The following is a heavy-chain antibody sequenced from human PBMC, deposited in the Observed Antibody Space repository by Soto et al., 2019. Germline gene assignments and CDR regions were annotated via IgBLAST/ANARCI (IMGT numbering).Heavy chain of an antibody. CDR2: ITGSDGRT. CDR3: AKDYSNPYYYYGMDV. V-gene: IGHV3-23*01. Sequence: VSLRLSFAASGFTFSSYAMSWVRQAPGKGLEWVSAITGSDGRTYYADSVKGRFTISRDNSKNTLYLQMNSLRAEDTAVYSCAKDYSNPYYYYGMDVWGQGTTVTVS. D-gene: IGHD4-4*01. CDR1: GFTFSSYA. J-gene: IGHJ6*02.